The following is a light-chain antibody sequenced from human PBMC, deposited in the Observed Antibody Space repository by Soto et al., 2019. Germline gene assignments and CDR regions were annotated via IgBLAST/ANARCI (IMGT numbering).Light chain of an antibody. Sequence: QSALTQPASVSGSPGQSITISCTGTSSDVGSYNLVSWYQQHPGKAPKLMIYEGSKRPSGVSNRFSGSKSGNTASLTISGLQAEDEADYYCCSYAGSSPGVFGTGTKLTVL. V-gene: IGLV2-23*01. CDR3: CSYAGSSPGV. CDR2: EGS. J-gene: IGLJ1*01. CDR1: SSDVGSYNL.